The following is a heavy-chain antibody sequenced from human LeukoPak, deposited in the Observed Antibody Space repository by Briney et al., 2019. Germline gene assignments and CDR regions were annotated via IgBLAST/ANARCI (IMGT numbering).Heavy chain of an antibody. Sequence: ASETLSHTCNVSGGSISSYYWSWIRQPPGKGLEWIGYIYYSGSTNYNPSLKSRVTISVDTSKNQFSLKLSSVTAADTAVYYCAREDILTGYYKSYYFDYWGQGTLVTVSS. V-gene: IGHV4-59*01. CDR3: AREDILTGYYKSYYFDY. CDR2: IYYSGST. CDR1: GGSISSYY. D-gene: IGHD3-9*01. J-gene: IGHJ4*02.